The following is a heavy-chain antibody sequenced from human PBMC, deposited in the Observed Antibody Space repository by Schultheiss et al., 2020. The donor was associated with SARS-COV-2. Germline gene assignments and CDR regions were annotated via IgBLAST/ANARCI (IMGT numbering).Heavy chain of an antibody. CDR2: IYPGDSAT. CDR3: ARLLSSSWGT. D-gene: IGHD6-13*01. CDR1: GYSFSSYW. Sequence: GESLKISCQGSGYSFSSYWIGWVRQMPGKGLEWMGIIYPGDSATRYSPSFQGQVTISADKSISTAYLQWISLKASDTAIYYCARLLSSSWGTWGQGTLVTVSS. J-gene: IGHJ5*02. V-gene: IGHV5-51*01.